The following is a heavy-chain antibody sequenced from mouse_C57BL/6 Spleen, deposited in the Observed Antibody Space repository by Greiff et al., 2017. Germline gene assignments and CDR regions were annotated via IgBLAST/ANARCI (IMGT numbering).Heavy chain of an antibody. CDR3: TTTGTNAMDY. CDR2: IRNKANNHAT. CDR1: GFTFSDAW. V-gene: IGHV6-6*01. J-gene: IGHJ4*01. Sequence: EVMLVESGGGLVQPGGSMKLSCAASGFTFSDAWMDWVRQSPETGLEWVAEIRNKANNHATYYAESVKGRFTISRDDSKSSVYLQMNSLRAEDTGIYYCTTTGTNAMDYWGQGTSVTVSS. D-gene: IGHD4-1*02.